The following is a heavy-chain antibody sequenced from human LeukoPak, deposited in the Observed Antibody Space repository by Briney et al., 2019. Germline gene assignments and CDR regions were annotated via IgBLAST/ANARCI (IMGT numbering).Heavy chain of an antibody. Sequence: SETLSLTCAVSGGSISSGGYSWSWIRQPPGKGLEWIGYIYHSGSTYYNPSLKSRVTISVDTSKNQFSLKLSSVTAADTAVYYCARGGTGYSSSDFDYWGQGTLVTVSS. CDR3: ARGGTGYSSSDFDY. CDR2: IYHSGST. V-gene: IGHV4-30-2*01. CDR1: GGSISSGGYS. D-gene: IGHD6-13*01. J-gene: IGHJ4*02.